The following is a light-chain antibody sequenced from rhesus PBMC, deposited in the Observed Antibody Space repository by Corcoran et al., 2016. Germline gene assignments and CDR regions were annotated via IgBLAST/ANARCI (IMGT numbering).Light chain of an antibody. CDR3: QQHNSYPVT. CDR1: QGISNY. J-gene: IGKJ3*01. CDR2: FAS. V-gene: IGKV1S14*01. Sequence: DIQMTQSTSSLSASVGDTVTITCRASQGISNYLAWYQQKPGQAPKPLIEFASNLGSGVPSRFSGSGSWTNFTSTISSLQPEDFATYYCQQHNSYPVTFGPGAKLDI.